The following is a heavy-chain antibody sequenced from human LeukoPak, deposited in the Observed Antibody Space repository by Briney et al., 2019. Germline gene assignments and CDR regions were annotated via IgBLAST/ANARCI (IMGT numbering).Heavy chain of an antibody. CDR1: GFLFSRHS. J-gene: IGHJ4*02. CDR3: AKDYTGYSSSWYRPRGFVADY. Sequence: GGSLRLSCAASGFLFSRHSMNWVRQAPGKGLEWLSYISASSSTTYYADSVKGRFTIARDNAKNSVYLQMSSLRAEDTAVYYCAKDYTGYSSSWYRPRGFVADYWGQGTLVTVSS. V-gene: IGHV3-48*01. D-gene: IGHD6-13*01. CDR2: ISASSSTT.